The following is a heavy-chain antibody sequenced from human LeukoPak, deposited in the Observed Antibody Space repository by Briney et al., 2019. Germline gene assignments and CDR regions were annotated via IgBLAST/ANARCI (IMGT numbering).Heavy chain of an antibody. J-gene: IGHJ6*02. Sequence: GGSLRLSCAASGFTVSSNYMSWVRQAPGKGLEGVSVIYSGGSTYYADSVKGRFTISRDNSKNTLYLQMNSLRAEDTAVYYCASYSGSWGHYYYGMDVWGQGTTVTVS. D-gene: IGHD6-13*01. CDR2: IYSGGST. CDR3: ASYSGSWGHYYYGMDV. CDR1: GFTVSSNY. V-gene: IGHV3-53*01.